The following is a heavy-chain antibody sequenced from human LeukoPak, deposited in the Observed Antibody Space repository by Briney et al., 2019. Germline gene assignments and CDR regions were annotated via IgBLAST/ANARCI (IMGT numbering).Heavy chain of an antibody. D-gene: IGHD1-26*01. CDR2: IYDSGST. V-gene: IGHV4-39*01. J-gene: IGHJ4*02. Sequence: SETLSLTCTVSGASISGSGYYWGWIRQPPGQGLEWIGNIYDSGSTYYSAPLQSRVTISIDTSKNQFSLRLSSVTAADTAMYYCAKSGGYGLIDYWGQGTLVTVSS. CDR1: GASISGSGYY. CDR3: AKSGGYGLIDY.